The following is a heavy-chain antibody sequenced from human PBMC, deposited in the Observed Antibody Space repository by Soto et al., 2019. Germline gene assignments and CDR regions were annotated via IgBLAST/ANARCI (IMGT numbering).Heavy chain of an antibody. V-gene: IGHV1-8*01. Sequence: GASVKVSCKASGYTFTSYDINWVRQATGQGLEWMGWMNPNSGNTGYAQKFQGRVTMTTDTSTSTAYMELRSLRSDDTAVYYCARYGNHWFDPWGQGTLVTVSS. CDR1: GYTFTSYD. D-gene: IGHD3-10*01. CDR2: MNPNSGNT. CDR3: ARYGNHWFDP. J-gene: IGHJ5*02.